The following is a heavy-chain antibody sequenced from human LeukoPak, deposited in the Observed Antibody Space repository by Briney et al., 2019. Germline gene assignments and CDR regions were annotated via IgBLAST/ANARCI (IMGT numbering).Heavy chain of an antibody. V-gene: IGHV1-8*01. D-gene: IGHD3-22*01. CDR2: MNPNSVNT. CDR1: GYTFTSYD. CDR3: ARGRYYYDSSGYSDNFDY. Sequence: ASVKVSCKASGYTFTSYDINLVRKATGQGLEWMGWMNPNSVNTGYAQKFQGRDTMTRSTSISTAYMELSSLRSEDTAVYYCARGRYYYDSSGYSDNFDYWGQGTLVTVSS. J-gene: IGHJ4*02.